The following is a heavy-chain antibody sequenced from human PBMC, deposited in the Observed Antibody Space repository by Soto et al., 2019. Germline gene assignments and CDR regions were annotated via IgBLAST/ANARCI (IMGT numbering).Heavy chain of an antibody. D-gene: IGHD2-2*01. V-gene: IGHV1-24*01. CDR3: ATGYQLLSYYYGMDV. CDR2: FDPEDGET. J-gene: IGHJ6*02. CDR1: GYTLTELS. Sequence: ASVKVPYKVSGYTLTELSMHWVRQAPGKGLEWMGGFDPEDGETIYAQKFQGRVTMTEDTSTDTAYMELSSLRSEDTAVYYCATGYQLLSYYYGMDVWGQGTTVTVSS.